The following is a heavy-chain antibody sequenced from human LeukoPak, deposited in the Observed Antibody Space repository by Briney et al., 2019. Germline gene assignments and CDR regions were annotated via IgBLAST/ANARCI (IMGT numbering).Heavy chain of an antibody. V-gene: IGHV5-51*01. CDR2: ISPGDSDT. CDR3: ARPGGYDLDDFDI. CDR1: GYSFTCYW. Sequence: GASLKICCKCAGYSFTCYWIGWVRQLAGKLLEWRGIISPGDSDTSSSPSFQGHVTISADKSISAAYLQWSSLKVSDTAMYYCARPGGYDLDDFDIWGQGTMVTVSS. D-gene: IGHD6-19*01. J-gene: IGHJ3*02.